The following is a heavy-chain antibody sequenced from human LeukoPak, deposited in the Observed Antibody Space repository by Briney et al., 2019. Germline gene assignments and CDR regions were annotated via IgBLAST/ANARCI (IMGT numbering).Heavy chain of an antibody. V-gene: IGHV4-4*07. Sequence: SETLSLTCTVSGGSISSYCWSWIRQPAGKGLEWIGRIYTSGSTNYNPSLKSRVTMSVDTSKNQFSLKLSSVTAADTAVYYCARVSLWFGEFSGAFDIWGQGTMVTVSS. D-gene: IGHD3-10*01. J-gene: IGHJ3*02. CDR2: IYTSGST. CDR1: GGSISSYC. CDR3: ARVSLWFGEFSGAFDI.